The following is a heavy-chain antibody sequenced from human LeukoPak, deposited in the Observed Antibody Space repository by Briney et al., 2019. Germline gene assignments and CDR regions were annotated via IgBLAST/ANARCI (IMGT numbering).Heavy chain of an antibody. Sequence: GGSLRLSCAASGFTFSSYAMSWVRQAPGKGLEWVSAISGSGGSTYYADSVKGRFTISRDNSKNTLYLQMNSLRAEDTAVYYCAKVLLLYSAQLLYADAFDIWGQGTMVTVSS. J-gene: IGHJ3*02. CDR1: GFTFSSYA. V-gene: IGHV3-23*01. CDR2: ISGSGGST. CDR3: AKVLLLYSAQLLYADAFDI. D-gene: IGHD2-2*02.